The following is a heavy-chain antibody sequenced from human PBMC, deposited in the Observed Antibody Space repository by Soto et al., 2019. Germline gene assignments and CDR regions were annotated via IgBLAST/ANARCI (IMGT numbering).Heavy chain of an antibody. D-gene: IGHD3-3*01. J-gene: IGHJ3*01. Sequence: KVSCKASVFTSSGISWVRQAPGQRLEWMGWISTHNGNTIYAQKFQGRVIMTMDTSTTTVYMELRSLRPDDTAVYLCAREGILGLFDAYDLWGQGTMVTVSS. CDR3: AREGILGLFDAYDL. V-gene: IGHV1-18*04. CDR2: ISTHNGNT. CDR1: VFTSSG.